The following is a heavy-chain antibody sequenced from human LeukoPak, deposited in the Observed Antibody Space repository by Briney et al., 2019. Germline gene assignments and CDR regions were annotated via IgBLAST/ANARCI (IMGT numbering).Heavy chain of an antibody. D-gene: IGHD5-12*01. CDR2: TANKADSYTT. J-gene: IGHJ3*02. CDR1: GFTLSDHY. Sequence: PGGSLRLSCAASGFTLSDHYIDWVRQAPGKGLAWVGRTANKADSYTTEYAASVKGRFTISRDDSKNSLYLHVNSLKSEDTAVYHCTGGYSGLSVYAFDIWGQGTMVTVSS. V-gene: IGHV3-72*01. CDR3: TGGYSGLSVYAFDI.